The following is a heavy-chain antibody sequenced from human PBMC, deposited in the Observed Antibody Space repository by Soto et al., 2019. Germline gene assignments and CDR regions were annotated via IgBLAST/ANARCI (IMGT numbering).Heavy chain of an antibody. CDR1: GFTFDDYA. Sequence: GGSLRLSCAASGFTFDDYAMHWVRQAPGKGLEWVSGISWNSGSIGYADSVKGRFTISRDNAKNSLYLQMNSLRAEDTALYYCAKDINPFNAAHSPPDYWGQGTLVTVSS. CDR2: ISWNSGSI. V-gene: IGHV3-9*01. D-gene: IGHD6-13*01. J-gene: IGHJ4*02. CDR3: AKDINPFNAAHSPPDY.